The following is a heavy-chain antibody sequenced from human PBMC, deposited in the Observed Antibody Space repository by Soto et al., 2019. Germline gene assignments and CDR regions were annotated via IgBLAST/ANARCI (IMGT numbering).Heavy chain of an antibody. J-gene: IGHJ5*02. CDR3: ARLPVVVIALGYFDP. Sequence: QLQLQESGPGLVKPSETLSLTCTVSGDSISSSYYWGCVRQPPGKGMECIGAVYYTGFTYYNPSLKSRLTISLDTSTHQFSLRLSSVPAADTAIYYCARLPVVVIALGYFDPGGPGTLFTVSS. CDR1: GDSISSSYY. CDR2: VYYTGFT. V-gene: IGHV4-39*01. D-gene: IGHD2-21*01.